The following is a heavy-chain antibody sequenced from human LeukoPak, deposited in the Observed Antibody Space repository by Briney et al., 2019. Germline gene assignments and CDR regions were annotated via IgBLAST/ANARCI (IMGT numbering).Heavy chain of an antibody. V-gene: IGHV3-9*01. CDR3: AKDYRRTTADDMGYYGMDV. CDR2: VNWSGHSV. CDR1: GFTFDDYA. Sequence: GGSLRLSFAASGFTFDDYAMHWVRQVPGRGLEWVAGVNWSGHSVGYADAVKGRFTISRDKAKTSLYLQMNSLKTEDTALYFCAKDYRRTTADDMGYYGMDVWGQGTTVTVSS. D-gene: IGHD1-1*01. J-gene: IGHJ6*02.